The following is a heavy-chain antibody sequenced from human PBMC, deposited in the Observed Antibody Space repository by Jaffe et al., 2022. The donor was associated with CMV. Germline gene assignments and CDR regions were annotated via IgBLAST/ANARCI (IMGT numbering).Heavy chain of an antibody. Sequence: EVQLVESGGGLVQPGGSLRLSCAASGLTFSSYWMHWVRQAPGKGLVWVSRIDSDGSSTSYADSVKGRFTISRDNAKNTLYLQMNSLRAEDTAVYYCGKDRWGSYPDYWGQGTLVTVSS. CDR3: GKDRWGSYPDY. J-gene: IGHJ4*02. D-gene: IGHD1-26*01. V-gene: IGHV3-74*01. CDR1: GLTFSSYW. CDR2: IDSDGSST.